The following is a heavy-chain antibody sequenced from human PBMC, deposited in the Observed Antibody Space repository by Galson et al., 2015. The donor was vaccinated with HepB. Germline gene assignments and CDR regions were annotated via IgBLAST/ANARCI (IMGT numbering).Heavy chain of an antibody. CDR3: ARDPSNTSGRYIYFDY. J-gene: IGHJ4*02. V-gene: IGHV1-18*01. CDR1: GYTWNHYG. CDR2: ISDYNGDT. Sequence: SVKVSCKGSGYTWNHYGISWVRQAPGQGLEWMGWISDYNGDTHYAQKFQGRVIMTTDTSTSAAYMEVRSLRSDDTAVYYCARDPSNTSGRYIYFDYWGQGTLVTVSS. D-gene: IGHD6-19*01.